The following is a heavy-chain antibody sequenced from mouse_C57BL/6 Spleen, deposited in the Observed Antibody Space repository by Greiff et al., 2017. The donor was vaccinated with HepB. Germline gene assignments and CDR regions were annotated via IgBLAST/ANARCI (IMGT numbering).Heavy chain of an antibody. CDR3: ARKFYDGYYVLYFDV. CDR1: GYTFTDYY. CDR2: INPNNGGT. V-gene: IGHV1-26*01. Sequence: VQLQQSGPELVKPGASVKISCKASGYTFTDYYMNWVKQSHVKGLEWIGDINPNNGGTSYNQKFKGKATLTVDKSSSTAYMELRSLTSEDSSVYDCARKFYDGYYVLYFDVWGTGTTVTVSS. D-gene: IGHD2-3*01. J-gene: IGHJ1*03.